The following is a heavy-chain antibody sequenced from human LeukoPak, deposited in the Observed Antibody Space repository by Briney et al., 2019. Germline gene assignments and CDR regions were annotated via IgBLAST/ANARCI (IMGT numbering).Heavy chain of an antibody. D-gene: IGHD2-8*01. CDR2: INHSGRT. Sequence: SETLSLTCAVYGGPFSDYYWSWIRQPPGKGLEWIGEINHSGRTNYNPSLKSRVSISVDTSKNQFSLKLSSVTAADTAVYYCGRMADRRYCTNGVCYTNYYYGMDVWGQGTTVTVSS. J-gene: IGHJ6*02. CDR1: GGPFSDYY. CDR3: GRMADRRYCTNGVCYTNYYYGMDV. V-gene: IGHV4-34*01.